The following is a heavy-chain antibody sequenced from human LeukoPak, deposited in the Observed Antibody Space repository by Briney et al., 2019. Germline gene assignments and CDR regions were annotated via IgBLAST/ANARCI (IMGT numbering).Heavy chain of an antibody. D-gene: IGHD3-22*01. CDR3: ARHDSSGYYYDY. V-gene: IGHV3-53*04. J-gene: IGHJ4*02. CDR1: GFTVGSNY. Sequence: GGSLRLSCAASGFTVGSNYMSWVRQAPGKGLEWVSVIYSGGSTYYADSVKGRFTISRHNSKNTLYLQMNSLRAEDTAVYYCARHDSSGYYYDYRGQGTLVTVSS. CDR2: IYSGGST.